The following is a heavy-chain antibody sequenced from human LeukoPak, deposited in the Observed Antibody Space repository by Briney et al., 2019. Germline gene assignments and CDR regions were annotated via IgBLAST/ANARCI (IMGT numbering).Heavy chain of an antibody. D-gene: IGHD3-22*01. J-gene: IGHJ4*02. CDR2: IHYSGST. CDR3: ARQAYSGSYLFDY. V-gene: IGHV4-59*01. Sequence: PSETLSLTCTVSGGSISSYYWSWIRQPPGKGLEWIGYIHYSGSTNSNPSLKSRVTISIDTSKSQFSLKLSSVTAADTAVYYCARQAYSGSYLFDYWGQGTLVTVSS. CDR1: GGSISSYY.